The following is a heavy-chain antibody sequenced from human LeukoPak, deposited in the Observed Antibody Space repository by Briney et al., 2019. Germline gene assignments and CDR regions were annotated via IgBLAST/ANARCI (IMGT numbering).Heavy chain of an antibody. J-gene: IGHJ4*02. CDR2: ISSSGTYT. CDR1: GFTFSDSY. D-gene: IGHD6-19*01. V-gene: IGHV3-11*05. CDR3: ARVGSGWYFDY. Sequence: GGSLRLSCAASGFTFSDSYMIWIRQATGKGLECVSYISSSGTYTNYADSVKGRFTISRDNARNSLFLQMNSLRADDTGVYYCARVGSGWYFDYWGQGALVTVSS.